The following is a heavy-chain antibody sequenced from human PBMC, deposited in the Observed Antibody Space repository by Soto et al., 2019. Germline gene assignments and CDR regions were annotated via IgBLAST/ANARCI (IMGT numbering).Heavy chain of an antibody. CDR2: IYPDDSDT. CDR1: AYSFTNYW. D-gene: IGHD2-2*01. CDR3: ARQYCITPPCYAGSEY. J-gene: IGHJ4*02. V-gene: IGHV5-51*01. Sequence: EVQLVLSGAEVKKPGESLKISCNGCAYSFTNYWIGWVRQMPGKGLEWMGFIYPDDSDTIYRPSFQGQATISADKSINTADLQWSSLKASDTAIYYCARQYCITPPCYAGSEYWGQGTLVTVSS.